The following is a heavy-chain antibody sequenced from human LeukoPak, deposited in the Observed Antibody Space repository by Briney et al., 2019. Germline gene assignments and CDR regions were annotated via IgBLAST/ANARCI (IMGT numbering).Heavy chain of an antibody. CDR2: INPNSGGT. V-gene: IGHV1-2*02. CDR3: AREDSGSYLGY. J-gene: IGHJ4*02. Sequence: ASVKVSCKASGYTFTSYDINWVRQATGQGLEWMGWINPNSGGTNYAQKFQGRVTMTRDTSISTAYMELSRLRSDDTAVYYCAREDSGSYLGYWGQGTLVTVSS. CDR1: GYTFTSYD. D-gene: IGHD1-26*01.